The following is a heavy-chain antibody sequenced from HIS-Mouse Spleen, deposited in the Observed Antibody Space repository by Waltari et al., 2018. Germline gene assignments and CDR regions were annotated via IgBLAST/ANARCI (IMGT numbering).Heavy chain of an antibody. CDR3: ARGHDYSNYFDY. V-gene: IGHV1-8*01. D-gene: IGHD4-4*01. J-gene: IGHJ4*02. CDR2: MNPNSGNT. Sequence: QVQLVQSGAEVKKPGASVQVSCKATGYTFTSYDINWVRQDTGQGLEWMGWMNPNSGNTGYAQKFQGRVTMTRNTSISTAYMELSSLRSEDTAVYYCARGHDYSNYFDYWGQGTLVTVSS. CDR1: GYTFTSYD.